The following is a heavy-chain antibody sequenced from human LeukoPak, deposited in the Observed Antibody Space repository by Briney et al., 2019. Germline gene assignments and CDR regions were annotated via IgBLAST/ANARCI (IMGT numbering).Heavy chain of an antibody. Sequence: PGGSLRLSCAASGFTFSSYSMNWVRQAPGKGLEWVSSISSSSSYMYYADSVKGRFTISRDNAKNSLYLQMNSLRAEDTAVYYCANPRGDAAFDIWGQGTMVTVSS. CDR2: ISSSSSYM. CDR3: ANPRGDAAFDI. CDR1: GFTFSSYS. D-gene: IGHD3-10*01. V-gene: IGHV3-21*01. J-gene: IGHJ3*02.